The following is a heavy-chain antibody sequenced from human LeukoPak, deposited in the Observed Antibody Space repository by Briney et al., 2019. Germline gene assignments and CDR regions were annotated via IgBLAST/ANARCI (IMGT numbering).Heavy chain of an antibody. CDR1: GGSISSGDYY. CDR3: ARDLVITFGGVIAYDAFDI. J-gene: IGHJ3*02. D-gene: IGHD3-16*02. V-gene: IGHV4-30-4*01. CDR2: IYYSGST. Sequence: SQTLSLTCTVSGGSISSGDYYWSWIRQPPGKGLEWIGYIYYSGSTYYNPSLKSRVTISVDTSKNQYSLKLSSVTAADTAVYYCARDLVITFGGVIAYDAFDIWGQGTMVTVSS.